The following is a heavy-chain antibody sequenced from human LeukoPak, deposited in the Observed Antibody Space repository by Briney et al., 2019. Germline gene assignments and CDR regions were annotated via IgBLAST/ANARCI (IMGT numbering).Heavy chain of an antibody. CDR2: ISSSGSTI. CDR3: ARGPGDCTNGICYFFDG. J-gene: IGHJ4*02. Sequence: GGSLRLSCAASGFTFSDYYMSWIRQAPGKGLEWVSYISSSGSTIYYADSVKGRFTISRENAKTSLYLQMNSLRAEDTAVYYCARGPGDCTNGICYFFDGWGQGTLVTVSS. D-gene: IGHD2-8*01. V-gene: IGHV3-11*01. CDR1: GFTFSDYY.